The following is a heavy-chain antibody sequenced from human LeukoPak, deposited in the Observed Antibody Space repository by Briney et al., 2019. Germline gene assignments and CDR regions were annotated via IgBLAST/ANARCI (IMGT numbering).Heavy chain of an antibody. CDR1: GGSFSGYY. Sequence: PSETLSLTCAVYGGSFSGYYWSWIRQPPGKGLEWIGEINHSGSTNYNPSLKSRVTISVDTSKNQFSLKLSSVTAADTAVYYCARGSGATVYWFDPWGQGTLVTVSS. CDR2: INHSGST. CDR3: ARGSGATVYWFDP. J-gene: IGHJ5*02. D-gene: IGHD1-26*01. V-gene: IGHV4-34*01.